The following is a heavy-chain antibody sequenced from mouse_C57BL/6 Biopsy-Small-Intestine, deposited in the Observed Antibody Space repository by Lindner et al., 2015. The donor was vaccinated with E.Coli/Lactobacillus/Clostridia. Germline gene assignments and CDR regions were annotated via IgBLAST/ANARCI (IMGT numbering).Heavy chain of an antibody. CDR3: ARRDYDGGYFDY. D-gene: IGHD2-4*01. J-gene: IGHJ2*01. V-gene: IGHV1-81*01. Sequence: VQLQESGAELARPGASVKLSCKASGYTFTSYGISWVKQRTGQGLEWIGEIYPRSGNTYYNEKFKGKATLTADKSSSTACMELRSLTSEDSAVYFCARRDYDGGYFDYWGQGTTLTVSS. CDR2: IYPRSGNT. CDR1: GYTFTSYG.